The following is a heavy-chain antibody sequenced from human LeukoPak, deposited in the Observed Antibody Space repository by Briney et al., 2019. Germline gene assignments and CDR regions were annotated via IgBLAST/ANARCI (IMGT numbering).Heavy chain of an antibody. CDR3: ARDNEIGSSGSNGFDI. D-gene: IGHD3-22*01. CDR2: ISYDGSNK. Sequence: PGRSLRLSCAASGFTFSSYGMHWVRQAPGKGLEWVAVISYDGSNKYYADSVKGRFTISRDNSKNTLYLQMNSLRAEDTAVYYCARDNEIGSSGSNGFDIWGQGTMVTVSS. CDR1: GFTFSSYG. J-gene: IGHJ3*02. V-gene: IGHV3-30*03.